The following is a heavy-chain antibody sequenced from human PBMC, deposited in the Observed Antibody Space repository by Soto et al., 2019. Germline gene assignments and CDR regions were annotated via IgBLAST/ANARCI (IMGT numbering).Heavy chain of an antibody. CDR1: GYTFTGYY. Sequence: ASVKVSCKSSGYTFTGYYIHWVRQAPGQGLEWMGWINPNSGGTNYAQKFQGRVTMTRDTSISTAYMELSRLRSDDTAVYYCARAPYYDSSGFSVPEAYWGQGTLVTVSS. CDR2: INPNSGGT. J-gene: IGHJ4*02. V-gene: IGHV1-2*02. D-gene: IGHD3-22*01. CDR3: ARAPYYDSSGFSVPEAY.